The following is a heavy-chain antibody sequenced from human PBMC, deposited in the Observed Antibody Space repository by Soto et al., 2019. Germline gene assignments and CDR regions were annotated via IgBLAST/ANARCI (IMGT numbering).Heavy chain of an antibody. J-gene: IGHJ4*02. D-gene: IGHD2-21*01. V-gene: IGHV3-15*07. CDR3: TIGPRFQSSNDY. Sequence: EVQLVESGGDLVKPGGSLKLSCAASGFTFSDAWMNWVRQAPGKGLEWVGRVKSKTDGGTTDYAAPVKGRFTISRDDSKNTLCLQMNSLKTEDTAVYYCTIGPRFQSSNDYWGQGTLVAVSS. CDR2: VKSKTDGGTT. CDR1: GFTFSDAW.